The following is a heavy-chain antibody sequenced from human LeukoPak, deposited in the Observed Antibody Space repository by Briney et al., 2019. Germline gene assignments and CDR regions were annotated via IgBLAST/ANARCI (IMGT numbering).Heavy chain of an antibody. CDR3: VRANGYCSGGTCPGY. J-gene: IGHJ4*02. D-gene: IGHD2-15*01. Sequence: GGSLRLSCAASGFTFSSYAMHWVRQAPGKGLEWVAVISYDGSNKYYADSVKGRFTISRDNSKNTLYLQMNSLRAEDTAVYHCVRANGYCSGGTCPGYWGQGTLVTVSS. V-gene: IGHV3-30*04. CDR2: ISYDGSNK. CDR1: GFTFSSYA.